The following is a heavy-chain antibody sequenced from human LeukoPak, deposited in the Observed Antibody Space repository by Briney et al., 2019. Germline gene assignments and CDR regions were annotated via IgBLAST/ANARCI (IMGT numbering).Heavy chain of an antibody. D-gene: IGHD3-16*01. CDR2: INHSGST. V-gene: IGHV4-34*01. J-gene: IGHJ4*02. CDR1: GGSFSGYY. CDR3: ARGQATHGGLSD. Sequence: SGPGLVKPSQTLSLTCAVYGGSFSGYYWSWIRQPPGKGLECIGEINHSGSTNYNPSLKSRVTISVDTSKNQISLKLSSVTAADTAVYYCARGQATHGGLSDWGQGTLVTVSS.